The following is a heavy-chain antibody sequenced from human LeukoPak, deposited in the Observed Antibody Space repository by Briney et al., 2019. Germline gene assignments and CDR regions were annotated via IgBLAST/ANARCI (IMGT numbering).Heavy chain of an antibody. CDR1: GGSISSGGYS. J-gene: IGHJ4*02. CDR3: ARGPPRYISY. D-gene: IGHD5-18*01. Sequence: SETLSLTCAVSGGSISSGGYSWSWIRQPPGKGLEWIGYIYYSGSTYYNPSLKSRVTISVDTSKNQFSLKVSSVTAADTAIYYCARGPPRYISYWGQGTLVTVSS. V-gene: IGHV4-30-4*07. CDR2: IYYSGST.